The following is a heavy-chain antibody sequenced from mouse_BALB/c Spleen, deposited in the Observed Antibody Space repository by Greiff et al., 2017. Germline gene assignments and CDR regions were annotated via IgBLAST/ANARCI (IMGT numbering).Heavy chain of an antibody. D-gene: IGHD2-1*01. CDR1: GYTFTSYW. CDR2: IYPGDGDT. Sequence: VKLMESGAELARPGASVKLSCKASGYTFTSYWMQWVKQRPGQGLEWIGAIYPGDGDTRYTQKFKGKATLTADKSSSTAYMQLSSLASEDSAVYYCARDGNYYAMDYWGQGTSVTVSS. J-gene: IGHJ4*01. CDR3: ARDGNYYAMDY. V-gene: IGHV1-87*01.